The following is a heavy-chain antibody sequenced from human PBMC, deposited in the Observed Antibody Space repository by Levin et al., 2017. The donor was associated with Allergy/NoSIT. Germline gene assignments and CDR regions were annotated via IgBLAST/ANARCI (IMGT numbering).Heavy chain of an antibody. J-gene: IGHJ4*02. CDR3: ARMGDTAMVDPFDY. CDR2: IYYGGTT. V-gene: IGHV4-59*01. CDR1: GGSISNYY. Sequence: SETLSLTCTVSGGSISNYYWSWIRQPPGKGLEWIGYIYYGGTTNYNPSLKSRVTISVDTSKSQFSLKLTSVTAADTAIYYCARMGDTAMVDPFDYWGQGTLVTVSS. D-gene: IGHD5-18*01.